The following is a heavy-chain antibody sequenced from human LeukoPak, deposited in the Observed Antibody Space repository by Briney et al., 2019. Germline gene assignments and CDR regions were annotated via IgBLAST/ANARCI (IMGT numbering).Heavy chain of an antibody. J-gene: IGHJ3*02. CDR2: IYSGGST. V-gene: IGHV3-66*01. D-gene: IGHD3-22*01. Sequence: GGSLRLSCSASGFTFSKYAMHWVRQAPGKGLEWVSVIYSGGSTYYADSVKGRFTISRDNSKNTLYLQMNSLRAEDTAVYYCAMYHYDSSGYYYADAFDIWGQGTMVTVSS. CDR3: AMYHYDSSGYYYADAFDI. CDR1: GFTFSKYA.